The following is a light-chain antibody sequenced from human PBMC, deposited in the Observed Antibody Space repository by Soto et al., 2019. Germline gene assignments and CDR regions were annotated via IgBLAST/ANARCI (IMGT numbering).Light chain of an antibody. CDR1: SSDVGNYNR. J-gene: IGLJ1*01. CDR2: EVS. CDR3: CSYTSSSTYV. V-gene: IGLV2-18*02. Sequence: QSALTQPPSVSGSPGQSVTISCTGTSSDVGNYNRVSWYQQPPGTAPKVIIYEVSNRPSGVPDRFSGSKSGNTASLTISGLQPADEADYHCCSYTSSSTYVFGTGTKLTVL.